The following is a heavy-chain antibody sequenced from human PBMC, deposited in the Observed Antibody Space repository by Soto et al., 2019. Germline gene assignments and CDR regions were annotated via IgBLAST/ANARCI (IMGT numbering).Heavy chain of an antibody. CDR2: INPNSGGT. D-gene: IGHD3-10*01. CDR3: ARYKGSGSFDY. V-gene: IGHV1-2*06. Sequence: ASVKVSCKASGYTFTDYYIHWVRQAPGPGLEWMGRINPNSGGTNYAQKFQGRVTMTRDTSISTAYMELSRLRSDDTAFYYCARYKGSGSFDYWGQGSLVTVSS. J-gene: IGHJ4*02. CDR1: GYTFTDYY.